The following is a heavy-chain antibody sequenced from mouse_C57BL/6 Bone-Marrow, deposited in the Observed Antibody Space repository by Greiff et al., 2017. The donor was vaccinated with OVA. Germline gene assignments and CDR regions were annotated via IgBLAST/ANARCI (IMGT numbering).Heavy chain of an antibody. J-gene: IGHJ4*01. Sequence: EVQLQESGPELVKPGASVTISCKASGYSFTGYYMHWVKQSHGNILDWIGYIYPYNGVSSYNQTFKGKATLTVDKSTSTAYMELRSLTSEDSAVYYCARPLHYYGSSYYAMDYWGQGTSVTVSS. V-gene: IGHV1-31*01. D-gene: IGHD1-1*01. CDR1: GYSFTGYY. CDR2: IYPYNGVS. CDR3: ARPLHYYGSSYYAMDY.